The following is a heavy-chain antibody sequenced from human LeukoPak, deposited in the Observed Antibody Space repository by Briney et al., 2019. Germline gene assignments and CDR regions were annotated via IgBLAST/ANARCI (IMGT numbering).Heavy chain of an antibody. CDR3: ARLFYYYGSGSYYKFFDY. V-gene: IGHV4-39*01. Sequence: SETLSLTCTVSGGSISSTSYYWGWIRQPPGKGLELIGTIYYSGTNYYNPSLKSRVTISVDTSKNQFSLKLTSVTAADTAVYYCARLFYYYGSGSYYKFFDYWGQGTLVTVSS. J-gene: IGHJ4*02. D-gene: IGHD3-10*01. CDR1: GGSISSTSYY. CDR2: IYYSGTN.